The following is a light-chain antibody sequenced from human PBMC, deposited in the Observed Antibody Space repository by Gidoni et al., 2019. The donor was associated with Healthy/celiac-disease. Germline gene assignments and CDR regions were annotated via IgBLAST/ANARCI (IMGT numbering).Light chain of an antibody. Sequence: DIQLTQSPSLLSASVGDRVTITCWASQGISSYLAWYQQKPGKAPKLLIYAASTLQSGVPSRFSGSGSGTEFTLTISSLQPEDFATYYGQQLNSYLWTFGQVTKVEIK. V-gene: IGKV1-9*01. CDR1: QGISSY. CDR3: QQLNSYLWT. CDR2: AAS. J-gene: IGKJ1*01.